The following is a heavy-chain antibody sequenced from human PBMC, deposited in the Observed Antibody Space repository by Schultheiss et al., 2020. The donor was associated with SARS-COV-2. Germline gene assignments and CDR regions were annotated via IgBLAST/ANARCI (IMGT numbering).Heavy chain of an antibody. D-gene: IGHD1-20*01. V-gene: IGHV1-46*03. CDR1: GGTFSSYA. CDR3: ARDSGVTGTIDDAFDI. J-gene: IGHJ3*02. CDR2: INPSGGST. Sequence: ASVKVSCKASGGTFSSYAISWVRQAPGQGLEWMGIINPSGGSTSYAQKFQGRVTMTRDTSTSTVYMELSSLRSEDTAVYYCARDSGVTGTIDDAFDIWGQGTMVTVAS.